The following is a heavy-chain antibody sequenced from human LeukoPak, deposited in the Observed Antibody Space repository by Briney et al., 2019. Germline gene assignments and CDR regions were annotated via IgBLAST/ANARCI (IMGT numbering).Heavy chain of an antibody. CDR1: GGSISSGSYY. CDR3: AREVYCGGDCHTPAEYFQH. J-gene: IGHJ1*01. Sequence: SQTLSLICTVSGGSISSGSYYWSWIRQPAGKGLEWIGRIYTSGSTNYNPSLKSRVTISVDTSKNQFSLKLSSVTAADTAVYYCAREVYCGGDCHTPAEYFQHWGQGTLVTVSS. D-gene: IGHD2-21*01. CDR2: IYTSGST. V-gene: IGHV4-61*02.